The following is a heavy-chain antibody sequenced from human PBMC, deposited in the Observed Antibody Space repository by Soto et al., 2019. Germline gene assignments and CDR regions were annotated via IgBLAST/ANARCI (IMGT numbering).Heavy chain of an antibody. Sequence: KPSETLSLTCTVSGGSISSSSYYWGWIRQPPGKGLAWIGSIYYSGSTYYNPSLKSRVTISVDTSKNQCSLKLSSVTAADTAVYYCARQGIVLMVYANWFDPWGQGTLVTVSS. CDR1: GGSISSSSYY. V-gene: IGHV4-39*01. CDR3: ARQGIVLMVYANWFDP. J-gene: IGHJ5*02. CDR2: IYYSGST. D-gene: IGHD2-8*01.